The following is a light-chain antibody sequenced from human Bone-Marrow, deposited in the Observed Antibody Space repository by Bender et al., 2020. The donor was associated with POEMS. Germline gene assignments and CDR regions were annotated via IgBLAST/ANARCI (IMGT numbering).Light chain of an antibody. CDR2: DVS. CDR1: SSDVGSYNL. V-gene: IGLV2-23*02. Sequence: QSALTQPASVSGSPGQSITISCTGTSSDVGSYNLVSWYQQHPGKAPKLMIYDVSNRPSGVSVRFSGSKSGNTASLTISGLQAEDEADYYCCSYAGSSTWVFGGGTKLTVL. J-gene: IGLJ3*02. CDR3: CSYAGSSTWV.